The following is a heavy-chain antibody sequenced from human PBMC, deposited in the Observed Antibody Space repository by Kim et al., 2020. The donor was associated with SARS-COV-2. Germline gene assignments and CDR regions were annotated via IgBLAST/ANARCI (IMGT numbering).Heavy chain of an antibody. J-gene: IGHJ5*02. CDR1: GGSFSGYY. Sequence: SETLSLTCAVYGGSFSGYYWSWICQPPGKGLEWIGEINHSGSTNYNPSLKSRVTISVDTSKNQFSLKLSSVTAADTAVYYCARDRVPGAHSSSSRVPTGGWFDPWGQGTLVTVSS. V-gene: IGHV4-34*01. CDR2: INHSGST. CDR3: ARDRVPGAHSSSSRVPTGGWFDP. D-gene: IGHD6-6*01.